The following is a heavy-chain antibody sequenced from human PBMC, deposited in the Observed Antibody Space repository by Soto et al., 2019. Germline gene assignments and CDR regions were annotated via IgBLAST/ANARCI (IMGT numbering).Heavy chain of an antibody. J-gene: IGHJ4*02. CDR2: INAGNGNT. D-gene: IGHD3-10*01. Sequence: GASVKVSCKASGYSFTSYAMHWVRQAPGQRLEWMGWINAGNGNTKYSQKFQGRITITRDTSASTAYMDLSSLRSEDTAVYYCASSYYYGSGSYPPPPYYFDYWGQGTLVTVSS. V-gene: IGHV1-3*01. CDR1: GYSFTSYA. CDR3: ASSYYYGSGSYPPPPYYFDY.